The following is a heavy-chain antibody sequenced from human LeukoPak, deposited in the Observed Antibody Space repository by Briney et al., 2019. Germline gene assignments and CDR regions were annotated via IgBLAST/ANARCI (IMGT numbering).Heavy chain of an antibody. Sequence: GGSLRLSCAASGFTFSNNYMSWVRQAPGKGLEWVSVIYNRTTDYIDSVKGRFTISRDNSKNTLYLQMNNLRAEDTAVYYCARDGNGYYSFDQWGQGTLVTVSS. CDR1: GFTFSNNY. J-gene: IGHJ4*02. D-gene: IGHD3-22*01. CDR3: ARDGNGYYSFDQ. V-gene: IGHV3-53*01. CDR2: IYNRTT.